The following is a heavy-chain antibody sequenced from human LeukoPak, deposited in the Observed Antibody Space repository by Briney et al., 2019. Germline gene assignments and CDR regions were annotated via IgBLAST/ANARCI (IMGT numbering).Heavy chain of an antibody. CDR1: GFTFSSYG. CDR2: ISYDGSNK. CDR3: AKGTYGGNFDFDY. D-gene: IGHD4-23*01. V-gene: IGHV3-30*18. Sequence: GGSLRLSCAASGFTFSSYGMHWVRQAPGKGLEWVAVISYDGSNKYYADSVKGRFTISRDNSKNTLYLQMNSLRAEDTAVYYCAKGTYGGNFDFDYWGQGTLVTVSS. J-gene: IGHJ4*02.